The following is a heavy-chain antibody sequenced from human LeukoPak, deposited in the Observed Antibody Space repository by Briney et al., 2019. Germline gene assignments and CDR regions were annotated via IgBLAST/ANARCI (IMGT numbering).Heavy chain of an antibody. Sequence: SETLSLTCAVSGGSISSSYYWSWIRQPPGKGLEWIGYIYYSGSTNYNPSLKSRVTISVDTSKNQFSLKLSSVTAADTAVYYCARGGDLGSGWSLYYYYGMDVWGQGTTVTVSS. J-gene: IGHJ6*02. CDR2: IYYSGST. CDR1: GGSISSSYY. D-gene: IGHD6-19*01. CDR3: ARGGDLGSGWSLYYYYGMDV. V-gene: IGHV4-61*01.